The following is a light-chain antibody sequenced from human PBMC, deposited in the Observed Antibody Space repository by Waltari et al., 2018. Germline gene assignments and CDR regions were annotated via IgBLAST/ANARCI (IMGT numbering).Light chain of an antibody. CDR2: GAS. CDR1: QSVSSSY. J-gene: IGKJ2*01. Sequence: EIVLTQSPGTLSLSPGERATLSCRASQSVSSSYLAWYQQKPGQAPRLLIYGASSRATGIPDRFSGSGSGTDFTLTISRVEPEDFAVYYCQQDGRSPHAFGRGTKLEIK. V-gene: IGKV3-20*01. CDR3: QQDGRSPHA.